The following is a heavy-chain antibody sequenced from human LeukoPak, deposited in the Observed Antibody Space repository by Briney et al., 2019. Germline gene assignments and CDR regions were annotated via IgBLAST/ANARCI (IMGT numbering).Heavy chain of an antibody. J-gene: IGHJ6*03. V-gene: IGHV4-30-4*01. CDR2: ISNSGNT. Sequence: SETLSLTCTVSGGSISSGDYYWSWIRQPPGKGLEWIGYISNSGNTHFNPSLKSRLTIPLDTSKNQFFLNLRSVTAADTAVYYCARVRGGLDIYYYYYYMDVWGKGTTVTVSS. D-gene: IGHD3-16*01. CDR3: ARVRGGLDIYYYYYYMDV. CDR1: GGSISSGDYY.